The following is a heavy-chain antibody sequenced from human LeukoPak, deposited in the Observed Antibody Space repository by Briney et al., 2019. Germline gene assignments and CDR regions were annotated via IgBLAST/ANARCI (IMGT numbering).Heavy chain of an antibody. D-gene: IGHD3-22*01. CDR3: ARPYYYDSRIDP. V-gene: IGHV4-30-4*01. J-gene: IGHJ5*02. Sequence: SETLSLTCTVSGGSISSGDYYWSWIRQPPGRGLEWIGYMYYSGSTYYNPSLKSRATISVDTSKNQFSLKLSSVTAADTAVYYCARPYYYDSRIDPWGQGTLVTVSS. CDR2: MYYSGST. CDR1: GGSISSGDYY.